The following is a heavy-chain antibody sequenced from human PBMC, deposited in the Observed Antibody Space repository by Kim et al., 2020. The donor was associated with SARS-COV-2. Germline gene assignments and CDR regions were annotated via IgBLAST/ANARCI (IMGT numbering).Heavy chain of an antibody. CDR2: ITGSSDRT. Sequence: GGSLRLSCAASGFTFSHYAMSWVRQAPGKGLEWVSSITGSSDRTHYADSVKGRITISRDNSKNTVYLQVNSLRAEDTAVYYCAKGATSGSPGWINWGQGTLVIVSS. J-gene: IGHJ4*02. CDR1: GFTFSHYA. V-gene: IGHV3-23*01. CDR3: AKGATSGSPGWIN. D-gene: IGHD1-26*01.